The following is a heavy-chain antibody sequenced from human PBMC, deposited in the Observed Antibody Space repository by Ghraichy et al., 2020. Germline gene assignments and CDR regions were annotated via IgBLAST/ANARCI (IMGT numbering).Heavy chain of an antibody. CDR1: GFTFSSYS. V-gene: IGHV3-48*02. CDR3: ARGSKVVRFYYYDGMDV. CDR2: ITSSSRSK. J-gene: IGHJ6*02. D-gene: IGHD4-23*01. Sequence: GGSLRLSCVGSGFTFSSYSMNWVRQSPGKGLEWVSYITSSSRSKFYADSVEGRFTISRDNAQNSLSLQMNSLRDEDTAVYYCARGSKVVRFYYYDGMDVCGQGTTVTVSS.